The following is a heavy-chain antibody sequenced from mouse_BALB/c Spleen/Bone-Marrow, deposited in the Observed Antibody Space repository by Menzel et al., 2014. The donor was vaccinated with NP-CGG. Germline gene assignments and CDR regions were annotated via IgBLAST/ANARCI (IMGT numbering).Heavy chain of an antibody. CDR2: IWGDGST. V-gene: IGHV2-6-7*01. J-gene: IGHJ1*01. Sequence: QVQLKDSGPGLVAPSQSLSITCTVSGISLIGVGVNWIRQPPGKGMEWLGMIWGDGSTDYNSALRFRLSNSKDNSKNQVFLKMNSLQTDDTARYYCASAYYKYEGFFDVWGARATVTASS. CDR1: GISLIGVG. D-gene: IGHD2-14*01. CDR3: ASAYYKYEGFFDV.